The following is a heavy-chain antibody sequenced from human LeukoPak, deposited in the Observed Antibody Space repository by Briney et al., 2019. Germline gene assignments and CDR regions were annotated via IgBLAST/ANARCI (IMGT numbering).Heavy chain of an antibody. D-gene: IGHD4-23*01. J-gene: IGHJ4*02. CDR1: GFAFSGFA. CDR2: IYYSGGNT. V-gene: IGHV3-23*01. Sequence: GGSLRLSCSASGFAFSGFAMGWVRQAPGKGLEWVSTIYYSGGNTYSADSVKGRFTISRDNAKNTLYLQMNSLRVEDTAIYYCAKDQGQAVVPRRFDYWGQGTLVTVAS. CDR3: AKDQGQAVVPRRFDY.